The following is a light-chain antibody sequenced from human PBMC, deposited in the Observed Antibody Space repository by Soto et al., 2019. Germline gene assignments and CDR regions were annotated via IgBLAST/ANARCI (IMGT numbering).Light chain of an antibody. CDR3: QQYGFSPIS. Sequence: EIVMTQSPATLSVPPGERATLSCRASQSVSSNLAWYQQKPGQAPRLLIYGASSRATGIPDRFSGSASGPEYTLTISRLEPEDFAVYSCQQYGFSPISFGQGTRLEI. CDR2: GAS. V-gene: IGKV3D-15*01. J-gene: IGKJ5*01. CDR1: QSVSSN.